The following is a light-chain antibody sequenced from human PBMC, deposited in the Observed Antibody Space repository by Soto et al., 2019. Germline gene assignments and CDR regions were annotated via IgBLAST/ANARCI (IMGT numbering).Light chain of an antibody. V-gene: IGKV1-5*01. Sequence: DIQMTQSPSTLSASVGDRVTITCRASQSISSWLAWYQQKPGKAPKLLIYDASSLESGVPSRFSCSGSATEFPLTISSLHPDDFETEYWQQYNSYSWTCGQGTKVDIK. CDR3: QQYNSYSWT. CDR2: DAS. CDR1: QSISSW. J-gene: IGKJ1*01.